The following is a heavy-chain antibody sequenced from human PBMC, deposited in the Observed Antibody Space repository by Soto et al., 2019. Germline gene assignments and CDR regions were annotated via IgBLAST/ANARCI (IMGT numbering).Heavy chain of an antibody. CDR3: ASIPTNYYGSGSYYPPQTAHFDY. D-gene: IGHD3-10*01. Sequence: SETLSLTCTVSGASISYGGFSWSWIRQSPGKGLEWIGYISHLENTYFHPSFKSRLTMSIDRSRNQFSLKLSSVTAADTAVYYCASIPTNYYGSGSYYPPQTAHFDYWGQGTLVTVS. CDR2: ISHLENT. V-gene: IGHV4-30-2*06. J-gene: IGHJ4*02. CDR1: GASISYGGFS.